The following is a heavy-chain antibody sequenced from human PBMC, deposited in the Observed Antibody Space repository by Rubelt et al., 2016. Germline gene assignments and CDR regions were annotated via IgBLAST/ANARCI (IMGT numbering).Heavy chain of an antibody. D-gene: IGHD6-25*01. J-gene: IGHJ5*02. V-gene: IGHV4-4*02. CDR1: GGSISSSNW. CDR2: IYHSGST. Sequence: GGSISSSNWWSWVRQPPGKGLEWIGEIYHSGSTYYNPSLKSRVTISVDTSKNQFSLKLSSVTAADTAVYYCARDGSSVSWGQGTLVTVSS. CDR3: ARDGSSVS.